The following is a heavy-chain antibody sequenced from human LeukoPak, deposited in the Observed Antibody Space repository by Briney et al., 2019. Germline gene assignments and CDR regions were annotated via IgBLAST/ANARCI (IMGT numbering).Heavy chain of an antibody. CDR1: GFTFSSYG. J-gene: IGHJ6*02. CDR2: ISYDGSNK. V-gene: IGHV3-30*18. CDR3: AKSYYDSSGSVIGMDV. Sequence: PGGSLRLSCAASGFTFSSYGMPWVRQAPGKGLEWVAVISYDGSNKYYGDSVKGRFTISRDNSKNTLYLQMNSLRAEDTAVYYCAKSYYDSSGSVIGMDVWGQGTTVTVSS. D-gene: IGHD3-22*01.